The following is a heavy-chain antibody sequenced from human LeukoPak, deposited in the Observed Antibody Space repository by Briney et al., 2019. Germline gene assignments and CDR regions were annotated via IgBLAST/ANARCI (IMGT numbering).Heavy chain of an antibody. Sequence: GASVKVSCKASGYNFISYYMHWVRQAPGQGLEWMGIINPSGGSTSYAQKFQGRVTMTRDMSTSTVYMELSSLRSEDTAVYYCARDGYGHFPYYFDYWGQGTLVTVSS. D-gene: IGHD5-18*01. CDR2: INPSGGST. J-gene: IGHJ4*02. CDR3: ARDGYGHFPYYFDY. V-gene: IGHV1-46*01. CDR1: GYNFISYY.